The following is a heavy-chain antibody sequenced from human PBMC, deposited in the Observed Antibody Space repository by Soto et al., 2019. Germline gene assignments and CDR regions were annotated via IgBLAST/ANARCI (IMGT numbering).Heavy chain of an antibody. CDR2: IVVGSGNT. V-gene: IGHV1-58*01. D-gene: IGHD3-3*01. CDR1: GFAFTSSA. Sequence: SVKVSCKASGFAFTSSAVQWVRQARGQRLEWIGWIVVGSGNTNYAQKFQERVTITRDMSTSTAYMELSSLRSEDTAVYYCAASRNYDFWSGYFLAPDVWGQGTTVTVSS. CDR3: AASRNYDFWSGYFLAPDV. J-gene: IGHJ6*02.